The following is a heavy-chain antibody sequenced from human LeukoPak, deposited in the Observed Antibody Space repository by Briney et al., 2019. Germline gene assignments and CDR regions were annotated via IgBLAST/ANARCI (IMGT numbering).Heavy chain of an antibody. CDR1: GYTFTSYA. J-gene: IGHJ4*02. CDR3: ARGTWELAAFDY. CDR2: INTNTGNP. V-gene: IGHV7-4-1*02. D-gene: IGHD1-26*01. Sequence: SVKVSCTSSGYTFTSYAMNWVRQGPGQGLEWMGWINTNTGNPTYAPGSTGGLVFFLDTSVSTANLQISSLKAEDTAVYYCARGTWELAAFDYWGQGTLVTVSS.